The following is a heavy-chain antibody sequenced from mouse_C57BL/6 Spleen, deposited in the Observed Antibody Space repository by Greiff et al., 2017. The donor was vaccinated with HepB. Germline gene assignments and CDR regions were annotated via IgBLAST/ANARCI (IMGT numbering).Heavy chain of an antibody. Sequence: EVMLVESGGGLVKPGGSLKLSCAASGFTFSSYAMSWVRQTPEKRLEWVATSSDGGSYTYYPDNVKGRFTISRDNAKNNLYLQMSHLKAEDTAMYYCARDDDYDGAWFAYWGQGTLVTVSA. CDR2: SSDGGSYT. D-gene: IGHD2-4*01. V-gene: IGHV5-4*01. CDR3: ARDDDYDGAWFAY. CDR1: GFTFSSYA. J-gene: IGHJ3*01.